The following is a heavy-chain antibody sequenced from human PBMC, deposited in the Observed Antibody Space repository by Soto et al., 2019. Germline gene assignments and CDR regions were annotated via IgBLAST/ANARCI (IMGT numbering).Heavy chain of an antibody. CDR1: DLARKTRGMG. CDR3: ARMEASGSYTNYFDY. V-gene: IGHV2-70*04. Sequence: SGAKLLNTTPALTLTCTFIDLARKTRGMGVGWIRQPPGKALEWLARIDYDDDKFYSTSLKTRLTISKDTSKNQVVLTMTNMDPVDTATYYCARMEASGSYTNYFDYWGQGTQVTVSS. CDR2: IDYDDDK. D-gene: IGHD3-10*01. J-gene: IGHJ4*02.